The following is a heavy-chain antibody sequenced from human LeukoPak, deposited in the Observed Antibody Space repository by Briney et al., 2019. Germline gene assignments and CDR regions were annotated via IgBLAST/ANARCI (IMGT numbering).Heavy chain of an antibody. V-gene: IGHV4-39*01. CDR3: ARPAGEYSSNGADY. Sequence: PSETLSLTCTVSGGSISSSSYYWGWIRQPPGKGLEWIGSIYYSGSTYYNPSLKSRVTISVDTSKNQFSLKLSSVTAADTAVYYCARPAGEYSSNGADYWGQGTLVTVSS. D-gene: IGHD6-6*01. CDR2: IYYSGST. CDR1: GGSISSSSYY. J-gene: IGHJ4*02.